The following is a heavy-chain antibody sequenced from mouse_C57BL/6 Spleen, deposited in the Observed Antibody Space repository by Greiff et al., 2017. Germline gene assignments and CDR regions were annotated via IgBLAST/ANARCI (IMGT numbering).Heavy chain of an antibody. CDR1: GYAFSSYW. CDR2: IYPGDGDT. D-gene: IGHD1-1*01. V-gene: IGHV1-80*01. CDR3: AKRNYYGSSYWYFDV. Sequence: QVQLQQSGAELVKPGASVKISCKASGYAFSSYWMNWVKPRPGKGLEWIGQIYPGDGDTNYNGKFKGKATLTADKSSSTAYMQLSSLTSEDSAVYYCAKRNYYGSSYWYFDVWGTGTTVTVSS. J-gene: IGHJ1*03.